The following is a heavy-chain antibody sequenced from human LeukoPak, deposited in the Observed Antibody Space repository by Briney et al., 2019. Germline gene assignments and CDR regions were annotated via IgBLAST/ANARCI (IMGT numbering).Heavy chain of an antibody. CDR3: ANPSGYSGEDFDY. J-gene: IGHJ4*02. V-gene: IGHV3-30-3*01. Sequence: GGSLRLSCAASGFTFSSYAMHWVRQAPGKGLEWVAVISYDGSNKYYADSVKGRFTISRDNSKNTLYLQMNSLRAEDTAVYYCANPSGYSGEDFDYWGQGTLVTASS. CDR1: GFTFSSYA. D-gene: IGHD5-12*01. CDR2: ISYDGSNK.